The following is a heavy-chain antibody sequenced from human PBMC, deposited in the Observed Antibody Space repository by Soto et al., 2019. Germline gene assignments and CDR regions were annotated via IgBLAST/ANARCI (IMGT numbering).Heavy chain of an antibody. CDR2: IYYSGST. CDR1: GGSISSGGYY. D-gene: IGHD3-10*01. V-gene: IGHV4-31*03. Sequence: SETLSLTCTVSGGSISSGGYYWSWIRQHPGKGLEWIGYIYYSGSTYYNPSLKSRVTISVDTSKNQFSLKLSSVTAADTAVYYCARDSRGFGGARIGYYYYGMDVWGQGTTVTVSS. CDR3: ARDSRGFGGARIGYYYYGMDV. J-gene: IGHJ6*02.